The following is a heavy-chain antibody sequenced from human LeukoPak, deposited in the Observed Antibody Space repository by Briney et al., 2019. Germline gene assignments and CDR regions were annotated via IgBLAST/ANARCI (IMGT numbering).Heavy chain of an antibody. Sequence: ASVKVSCKASGYTFTSYGISWVRQAPGQGLEGMGWISAYNGNTNYAQKLQGRVTMTTDTSTSTAYMELRSLRSDDTAVYYCARDYGPTHYYGSGTLLSPDYWGQGTLVTVSS. J-gene: IGHJ4*02. D-gene: IGHD3-10*01. CDR3: ARDYGPTHYYGSGTLLSPDY. V-gene: IGHV1-18*01. CDR1: GYTFTSYG. CDR2: ISAYNGNT.